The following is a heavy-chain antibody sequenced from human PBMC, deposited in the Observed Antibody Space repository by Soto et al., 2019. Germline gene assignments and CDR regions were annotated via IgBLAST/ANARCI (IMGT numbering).Heavy chain of an antibody. CDR1: AFSFTKAW. CDR2: IKSKTDGGTT. D-gene: IGHD2-15*01. J-gene: IGHJ4*02. Sequence: GGSLRLSCEASAFSFTKAWMSWVRQAPGKGLEWVGRIKSKTDGGTTDYAAPVKGRFTISRDDSKNTLYLHMNSLITEDTAAYFCTADGCSDGSCFPGHYWGQGTLVTAPQ. V-gene: IGHV3-15*01. CDR3: TADGCSDGSCFPGHY.